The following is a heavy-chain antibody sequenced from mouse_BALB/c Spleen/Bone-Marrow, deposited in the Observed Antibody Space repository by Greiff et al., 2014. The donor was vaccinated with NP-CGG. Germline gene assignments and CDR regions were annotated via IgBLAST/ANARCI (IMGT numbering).Heavy chain of an antibody. V-gene: IGHV3-2*02. CDR3: ARGRDYFDY. CDR1: GYSITSDYA. CDR2: IGYSGST. J-gene: IGHJ2*01. Sequence: VQLQQPGPGLVKPSQSLSLTCTVTGYSITSDYAWNWIRQFPGNKLEWMGYIGYSGSTSYNPSPKSRISITRDTSKNQFFLQLNSVTTEDTATYYCARGRDYFDYWGQGTTLTVSS.